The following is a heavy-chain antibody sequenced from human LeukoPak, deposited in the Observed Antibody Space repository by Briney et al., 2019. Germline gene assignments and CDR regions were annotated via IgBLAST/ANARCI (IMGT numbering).Heavy chain of an antibody. J-gene: IGHJ6*03. Sequence: GASVKVSCKASGYTFTGYYMHWVRQAPGQGLEWMGWINPNSGGTNYAQKFQGRVTMTRDTSISTAYMELSRLRSDDTAVYYCARAGSYGGNLGYYYYYMDVWGKGTTVTVSS. D-gene: IGHD4-23*01. CDR1: GYTFTGYY. CDR3: ARAGSYGGNLGYYYYYMDV. CDR2: INPNSGGT. V-gene: IGHV1-2*02.